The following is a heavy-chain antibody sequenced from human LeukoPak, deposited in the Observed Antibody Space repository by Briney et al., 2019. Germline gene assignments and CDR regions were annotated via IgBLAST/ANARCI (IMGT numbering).Heavy chain of an antibody. CDR2: ISGSGKIT. CDR3: AKRDYYDSSGYAPLFDY. CDR1: GFTFSSYA. V-gene: IGHV3-23*01. D-gene: IGHD3-22*01. J-gene: IGHJ4*02. Sequence: GGSLRLSCAASGFTFSSYAMNWVRQAPGKGLEWVSTISGSGKITYYAGSVKGRFTISRDNSKNTLYLQMNSLRAEDTAVYYCAKRDYYDSSGYAPLFDYWGQGTLVTVSP.